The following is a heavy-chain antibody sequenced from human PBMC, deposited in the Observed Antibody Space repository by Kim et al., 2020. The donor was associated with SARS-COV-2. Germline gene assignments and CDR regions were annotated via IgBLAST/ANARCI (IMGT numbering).Heavy chain of an antibody. V-gene: IGHV4-34*01. CDR2: INHSGST. CDR3: ARVPKGYFDY. J-gene: IGHJ4*02. CDR1: GGSFSGYY. Sequence: SETLSLTCAVYGGSFSGYYWSWIRQPPGKGLEWIGEINHSGSTNYNPSLKSRVTISVDTSKNQFSLKLSSVTAADTAVYYCARVPKGYFDYWGQGTLVTV.